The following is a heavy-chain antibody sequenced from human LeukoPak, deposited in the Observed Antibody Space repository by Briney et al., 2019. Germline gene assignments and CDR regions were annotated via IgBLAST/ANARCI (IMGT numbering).Heavy chain of an antibody. CDR2: ISGSGGST. CDR3: AKDPDYDILTGSYFQH. Sequence: GGSLRLSCAASGFTFSSYAMSWVRQAPGKGLEWVSAISGSGGSTYYADSVKGRFTISRDNSKNTLYLQMNSLRAEDTAVYYCAKDPDYDILTGSYFQHWGQGTLVTVSS. CDR1: GFTFSSYA. V-gene: IGHV3-23*01. J-gene: IGHJ1*01. D-gene: IGHD3-9*01.